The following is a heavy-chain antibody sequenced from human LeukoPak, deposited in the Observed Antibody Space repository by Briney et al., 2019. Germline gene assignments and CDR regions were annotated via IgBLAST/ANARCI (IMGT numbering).Heavy chain of an antibody. CDR3: ARVAYNWNYLPY. CDR2: INNDGTAT. Sequence: GGSLRLSCAASGFTFNYFWMHWVRQVPGKGLAWVSGINNDGTATYYADSVKGRFTISRDNAKNTLYLQMNSLRAEDTAVYYCARVAYNWNYLPYWGQGTLVTVSS. D-gene: IGHD1-20*01. V-gene: IGHV3-74*01. J-gene: IGHJ4*02. CDR1: GFTFNYFW.